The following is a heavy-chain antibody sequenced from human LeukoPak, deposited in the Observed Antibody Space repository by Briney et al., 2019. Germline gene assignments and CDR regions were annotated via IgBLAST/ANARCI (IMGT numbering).Heavy chain of an antibody. CDR1: GFTFSSYS. Sequence: PGGSLRLSCAASGFTFSSYSMNWVRQAPGKGLEWVSSISGDSNYIYYADSVRGRFTISRDNSKNTLYLQMNSLRPEDTAVYYCAKVRVGTAHFDYWGQGTLVTVSS. D-gene: IGHD2-15*01. CDR3: AKVRVGTAHFDY. CDR2: ISGDSNYI. J-gene: IGHJ4*02. V-gene: IGHV3-21*01.